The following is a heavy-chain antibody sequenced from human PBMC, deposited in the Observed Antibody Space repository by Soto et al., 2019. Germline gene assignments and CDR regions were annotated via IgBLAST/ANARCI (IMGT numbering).Heavy chain of an antibody. V-gene: IGHV3-74*01. CDR2: INSSGSST. Sequence: PGGSLRLSCAASGFTFSSYSMNWVRQAPGKGLVWVSRINSSGSSTSYADSVKGRFTISRDNAKNTLYLQMNSLRAEDTAVYYCARDVEIAAAGFDYWGQGTLVTVSS. J-gene: IGHJ4*02. CDR1: GFTFSSYS. D-gene: IGHD6-13*01. CDR3: ARDVEIAAAGFDY.